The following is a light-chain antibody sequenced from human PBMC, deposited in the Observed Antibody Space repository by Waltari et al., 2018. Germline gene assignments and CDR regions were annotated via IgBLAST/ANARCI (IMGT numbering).Light chain of an antibody. V-gene: IGLV2-23*02. J-gene: IGLJ1*01. Sequence: QSALTQPASVSGSPGQSITISCTGTSSDGGSYNLVSWYQQHPGKAPNPKVYEVSKRPSGVSNRFSGSKSGNTASLTISGLQAEDEADYYCCSYAGSFPYVFGTGTKVTVL. CDR1: SSDGGSYNL. CDR3: CSYAGSFPYV. CDR2: EVS.